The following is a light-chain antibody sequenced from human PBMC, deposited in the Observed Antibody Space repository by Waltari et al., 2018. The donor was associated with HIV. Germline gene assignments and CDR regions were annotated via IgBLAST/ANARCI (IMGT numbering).Light chain of an antibody. V-gene: IGLV1-40*01. Sequence: QSVLTQPPSVSGAPGPRVTISCTGSSSHIGAGYDVPGYQQLPGTAPKLLIDGNSNRPSGVPDRFSGSKSGTSASLAITGLQAEDEADYYCQSYDSSLSGPWVFGGGTKLTVL. CDR1: SSHIGAGYD. CDR3: QSYDSSLSGPWV. CDR2: GNS. J-gene: IGLJ3*02.